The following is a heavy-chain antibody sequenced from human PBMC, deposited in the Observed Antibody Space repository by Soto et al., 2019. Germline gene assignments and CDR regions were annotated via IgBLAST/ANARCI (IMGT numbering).Heavy chain of an antibody. Sequence: PSQTLSLTCAISGDSVSSNSAAWNWIRQSPSRGLEWLGRTYYRSKWYNDYAVSVKSRITINPDTSKNQFSLQLNSVTPEDTAVYYCARDLIMATTNDYYHCDVMDVWGQGTTVTVSS. V-gene: IGHV6-1*01. J-gene: IGHJ6*02. CDR3: ARDLIMATTNDYYHCDVMDV. CDR1: GDSVSSNSAA. CDR2: TYYRSKWYN. D-gene: IGHD5-12*01.